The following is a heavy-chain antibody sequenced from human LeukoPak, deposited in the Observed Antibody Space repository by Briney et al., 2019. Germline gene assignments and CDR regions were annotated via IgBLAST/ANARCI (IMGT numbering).Heavy chain of an antibody. CDR1: GGSISSSSYY. CDR2: VYYSGST. J-gene: IGHJ6*02. V-gene: IGHV4-39*01. Sequence: SETPSLTCTVSGGSISSSSYYWGWLRQPPATGLEWIGSVYYSGSTYYNPSLKSRVTISVDTSKSQFSLKLSSVTAADTAVYYCARRADRVSGYDGYYYYGMDVWGQGTTVTVSS. CDR3: ARRADRVSGYDGYYYYGMDV. D-gene: IGHD5-12*01.